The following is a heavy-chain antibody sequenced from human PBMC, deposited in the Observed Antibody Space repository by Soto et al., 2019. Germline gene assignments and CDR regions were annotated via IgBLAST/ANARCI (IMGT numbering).Heavy chain of an antibody. CDR1: GGSFSGYY. CDR3: ARVKMVFPVPSLITMVRGVITSFDP. V-gene: IGHV4-34*01. J-gene: IGHJ5*02. CDR2: INHSGST. D-gene: IGHD3-10*01. Sequence: SETLSLTCAVYGGSFSGYYWSWIRQPPGKGLEWIGEINHSGSTNYNPSLKSRVTISVDTSKNQFSLKLSSVTAADMAVYYCARVKMVFPVPSLITMVRGVITSFDPWGQGTLVTVPQ.